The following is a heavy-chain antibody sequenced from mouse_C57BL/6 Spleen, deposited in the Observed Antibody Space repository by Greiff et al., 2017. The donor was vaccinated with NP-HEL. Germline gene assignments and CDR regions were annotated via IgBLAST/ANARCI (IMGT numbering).Heavy chain of an antibody. V-gene: IGHV1-52*01. CDR1: GYTFTSYW. Sequence: VKLQQPGAELVRPGSSVKLSCKASGYTFTSYWMHWVKQRPIQGLEWIGNIDPSDSETHYNQKFKDKATLTVDKSSSTAYMQLSSLTSEDSAVYYCARGDYDEDYWGQGTTLTVSS. D-gene: IGHD2-4*01. CDR3: ARGDYDEDY. CDR2: IDPSDSET. J-gene: IGHJ2*01.